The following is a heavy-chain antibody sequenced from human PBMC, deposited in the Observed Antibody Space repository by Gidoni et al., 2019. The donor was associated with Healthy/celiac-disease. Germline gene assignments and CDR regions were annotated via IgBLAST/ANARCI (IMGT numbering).Heavy chain of an antibody. J-gene: IGHJ6*02. CDR1: GFTFSSYS. CDR3: ARDRGIQLWPSYHYGMDV. Sequence: EVQLVESGGGLVQPGGSLRLSCAAFGFTFSSYSRNWVRQAPGKGLEWVSYISSSISTIYYADSVKGRFTISRDNAKNSLYLQMNSLRDEDTAVYYCARDRGIQLWPSYHYGMDVWGQGTTVTVSS. D-gene: IGHD5-18*01. V-gene: IGHV3-48*02. CDR2: ISSSISTI.